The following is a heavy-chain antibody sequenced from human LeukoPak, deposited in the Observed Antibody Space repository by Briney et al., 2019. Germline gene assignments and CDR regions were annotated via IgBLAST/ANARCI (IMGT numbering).Heavy chain of an antibody. D-gene: IGHD3-22*01. Sequence: PGGPLRLSCAASGFTFRTYAMSWVRQAPGKGLEWVSAISGNGRNTYYADSVKGRFTISRDNSKNTLYLQMNSLRVEDTAVYYCARDSPRPPTYYYDSSDFWGQGTLVTVSS. J-gene: IGHJ4*02. CDR2: ISGNGRNT. CDR1: GFTFRTYA. V-gene: IGHV3-23*01. CDR3: ARDSPRPPTYYYDSSDF.